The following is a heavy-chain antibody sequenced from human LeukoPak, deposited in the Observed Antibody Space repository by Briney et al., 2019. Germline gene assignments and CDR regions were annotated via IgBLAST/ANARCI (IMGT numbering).Heavy chain of an antibody. V-gene: IGHV3-23*01. J-gene: IGHJ4*02. CDR3: AKAPVTSCRGAYCYPFDY. CDR1: GFSLSSYA. CDR2: ISSTDAGT. D-gene: IGHD2-21*01. Sequence: SGGSLRLSCVASGFSLSSYALSWVGQAPGKGVEWVSAISSTDAGTYHADSVRGRFTISRDSSKNTLYLQMNSLRAEDAAVYYCAKAPVTSCRGAYCYPFDYWGQGTLVTVSS.